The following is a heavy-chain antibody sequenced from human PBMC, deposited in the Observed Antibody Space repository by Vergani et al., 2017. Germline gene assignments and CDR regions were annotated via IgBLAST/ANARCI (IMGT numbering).Heavy chain of an antibody. CDR3: GRGSDNCN. CDR2: IKNTGDST. V-gene: IGHV3-23*04. J-gene: IGHJ4*02. D-gene: IGHD1-1*01. CDR1: GFTFSSHA. Sequence: VHLVESGGGVVQPGRSLRLSCVASGFTFSSHAMSWVRQGHGQGLEWVSSIKNTGDSTHYADSVKGRFTISRDNSKNTLYLQMNSLRVEDTAVYYCGRGSDNCNWGQGTLVTVSS.